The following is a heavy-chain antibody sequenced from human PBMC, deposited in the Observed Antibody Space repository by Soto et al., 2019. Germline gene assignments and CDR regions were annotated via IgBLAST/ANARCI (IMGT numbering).Heavy chain of an antibody. J-gene: IGHJ6*02. CDR1: GFTFSSYA. D-gene: IGHD3-3*01. CDR2: ISYDGSNK. V-gene: IGHV3-30-3*01. Sequence: GGSLRLSCAASGFTFSSYAMHWVRQAPGKGLEWVAVISYDGSNKYYADSVKGRFTISRDNSKNTLYLQMNSLRAEDTAVYYCARVYDFWSGYYYYGMDVWGQGTTVTVSS. CDR3: ARVYDFWSGYYYYGMDV.